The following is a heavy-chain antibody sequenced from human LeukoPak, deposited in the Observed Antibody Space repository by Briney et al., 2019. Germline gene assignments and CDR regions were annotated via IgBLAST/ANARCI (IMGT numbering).Heavy chain of an antibody. CDR1: GFTFSSYA. Sequence: PGGSLRLSCAASGFTFSSYAMSWVRQAPGKGLEWVSAISGSGGSTYYADSVKGRFTISRDNSKNTLYLQMNSLRAEDTAVYYCAKDREGYCSGGSCLEPGPFAYWGQGTLVTVSS. CDR3: AKDREGYCSGGSCLEPGPFAY. CDR2: ISGSGGST. V-gene: IGHV3-23*01. J-gene: IGHJ4*02. D-gene: IGHD2-15*01.